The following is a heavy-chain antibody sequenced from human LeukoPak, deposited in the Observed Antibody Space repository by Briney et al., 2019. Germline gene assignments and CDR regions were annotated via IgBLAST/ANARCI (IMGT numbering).Heavy chain of an antibody. J-gene: IGHJ3*02. Sequence: ASVKVSCKVSGYTLTELSMHWVRQAPGKGLEWMGGFDPEDGETIYAQKFQGRVTMTEDTSTDTAYMELSSLRSEDTAVYYCATVPGYSSSWYDDAFDIWGQGTMLTVSS. CDR1: GYTLTELS. CDR2: FDPEDGET. V-gene: IGHV1-24*01. CDR3: ATVPGYSSSWYDDAFDI. D-gene: IGHD6-13*01.